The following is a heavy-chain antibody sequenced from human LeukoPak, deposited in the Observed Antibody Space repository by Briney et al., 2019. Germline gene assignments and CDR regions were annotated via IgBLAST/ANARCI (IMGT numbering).Heavy chain of an antibody. D-gene: IGHD4-17*01. Sequence: GGSLRLSCAASGFTFSSFGMHWIRQAPGKGLEWVALIRSHGGKFYADSVKGRFTTSRDNTKNTVLLQMNNLRPEDTALYYCAKDRDDYGNDWWGQGTLVTVYS. V-gene: IGHV3-30*02. CDR2: IRSHGGK. CDR3: AKDRDDYGNDW. J-gene: IGHJ4*02. CDR1: GFTFSSFG.